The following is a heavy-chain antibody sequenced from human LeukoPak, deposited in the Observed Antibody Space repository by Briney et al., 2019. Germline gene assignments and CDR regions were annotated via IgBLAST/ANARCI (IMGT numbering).Heavy chain of an antibody. Sequence: GGSLRLSYAVSGFTFSSYWMHWVRQAPGKGLVWVSRIDRDGSRINYADSVKGRFTISRDNGKNTLFLQMNSLRAEDAAVYYCVRGNDYGGPHYWGQGTLVTVSS. D-gene: IGHD4-23*01. V-gene: IGHV3-74*01. CDR1: GFTFSSYW. CDR2: IDRDGSRI. J-gene: IGHJ4*02. CDR3: VRGNDYGGPHY.